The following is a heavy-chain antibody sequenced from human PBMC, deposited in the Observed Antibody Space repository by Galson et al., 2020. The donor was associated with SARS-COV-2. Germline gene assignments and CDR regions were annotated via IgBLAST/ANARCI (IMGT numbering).Heavy chain of an antibody. CDR2: IYSGGST. V-gene: IGHV3-66*01. D-gene: IGHD3-3*01. CDR3: ARDGRAHWNYYHGMDD. CDR1: GFTVSDNY. J-gene: IGHJ6*02. Sequence: TGGSLRLSCAASGFTVSDNYMCWVRQAPGKGLEWVSGIYSGGSTYYADSVKGRFTISRDNTKNTLHLQMNSLRAEDTAVYYCARDGRAHWNYYHGMDDWGQGTTVTVSS.